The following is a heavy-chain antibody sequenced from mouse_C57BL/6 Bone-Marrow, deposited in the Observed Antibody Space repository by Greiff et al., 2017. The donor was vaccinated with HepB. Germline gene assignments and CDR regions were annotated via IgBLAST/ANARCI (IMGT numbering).Heavy chain of an antibody. CDR2: ISDGGSYT. CDR1: GFTFSSYA. Sequence: EVHLVESGGGLVKPGGSLKLSCAASGFTFSSYAMSRVRQTPEKRLEWVATISDGGSYTYYPDNVKGRFTISRDNAKNNLYLQMSHLKSEDTAMYYCARGDYPSFAYWGQGTLVTVSA. CDR3: ARGDYPSFAY. V-gene: IGHV5-4*01. J-gene: IGHJ3*01. D-gene: IGHD5-5*01.